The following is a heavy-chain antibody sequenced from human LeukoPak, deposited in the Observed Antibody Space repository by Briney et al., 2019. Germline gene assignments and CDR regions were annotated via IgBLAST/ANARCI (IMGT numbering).Heavy chain of an antibody. CDR1: GFTFSGYW. D-gene: IGHD3-10*01. CDR2: IRGDGSDK. CDR3: ANVWEFSY. V-gene: IGHV3-7*01. J-gene: IGHJ4*02. Sequence: GGSLRLSCAASGFTFSGYWMSWVRQAPGKGLEWVANIRGDGSDKYFADFVEGRFTISRDNAKKSLYLQMNSLRAEDTATYYCANVWEFSYWGQGTLVTVSS.